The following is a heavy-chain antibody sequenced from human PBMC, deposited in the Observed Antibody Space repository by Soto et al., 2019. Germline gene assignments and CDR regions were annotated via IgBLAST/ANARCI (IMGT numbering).Heavy chain of an antibody. V-gene: IGHV4-31*03. D-gene: IGHD4-4*01. J-gene: IGHJ6*02. Sequence: QVQLQESGPGLVKPSQTLSLTCTVSGGSISSGGYYWSWIRQHPGKGLEWIGYIYYSGSTYYNPSLKIRVTISVDTSKNQFSLKLSSVTAADTAVYYCARDNHDGYSNYRGGMDVWGQGTTVTVSS. CDR2: IYYSGST. CDR1: GGSISSGGYY. CDR3: ARDNHDGYSNYRGGMDV.